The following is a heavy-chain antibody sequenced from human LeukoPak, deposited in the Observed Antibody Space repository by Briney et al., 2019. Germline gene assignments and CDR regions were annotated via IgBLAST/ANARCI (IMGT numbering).Heavy chain of an antibody. CDR3: ARSGCRDYKYLDYFDY. CDR2: VFSRSNI. CDR1: GDSFSSYS. J-gene: IGHJ4*02. V-gene: IGHV4-4*08. Sequence: SETLSLTCNVSGDSFSSYSWNWVRQPPGKGLEWIGSVFSRSNINYNPSLKSTASISLDTSKNHLYLQLNSVTAADTAVYVCARSGCRDYKYLDYFDYWGRGTLVTVSS. D-gene: IGHD5-12*01.